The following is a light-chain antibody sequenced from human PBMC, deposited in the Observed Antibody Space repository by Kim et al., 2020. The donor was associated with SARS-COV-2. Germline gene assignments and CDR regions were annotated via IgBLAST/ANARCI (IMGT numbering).Light chain of an antibody. Sequence: SVSPGQTASITCSGDKLGDKYACWYQQKPGQSPVLVIYQDSKRPSGIPERFSGSNSGNTATLTISGTQAMDEADYYCQAWDSSTEVFGTRTKVTVL. J-gene: IGLJ1*01. CDR3: QAWDSSTEV. CDR1: KLGDKY. V-gene: IGLV3-1*01. CDR2: QDS.